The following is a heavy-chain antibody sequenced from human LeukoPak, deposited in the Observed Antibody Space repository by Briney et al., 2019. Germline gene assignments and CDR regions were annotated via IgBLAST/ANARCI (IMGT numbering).Heavy chain of an antibody. Sequence: GESLKISCKGSGYRFTSYWIGWVRQMPGKGLEWMGIIYPGDSDTRYSPSFQGQVTISADKSISTAYLQWSSLKASDTAMYYCARLDGVVPAAMDWFDPWGQGTLVTVSS. CDR2: IYPGDSDT. CDR1: GYRFTSYW. D-gene: IGHD2-2*01. J-gene: IGHJ5*02. V-gene: IGHV5-51*01. CDR3: ARLDGVVPAAMDWFDP.